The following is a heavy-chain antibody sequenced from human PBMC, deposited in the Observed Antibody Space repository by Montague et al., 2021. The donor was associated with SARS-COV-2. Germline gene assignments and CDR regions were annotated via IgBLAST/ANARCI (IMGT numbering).Heavy chain of an antibody. CDR3: VRDHPYGGPRGAYDI. D-gene: IGHD4-23*01. V-gene: IGHV4-59*01. CDR2: IYDGGAV. CDR1: GGSITGYY. Sequence: SQCLSLIYTVSGGSITGYYWSWLRRSPGKGLEWIAYIYDGGAVNYNPSLGSRVTISTDTSQNQLSLKVNSVTAADTAVYYCVRDHPYGGPRGAYDIWGQGTVVTVSS. J-gene: IGHJ3*02.